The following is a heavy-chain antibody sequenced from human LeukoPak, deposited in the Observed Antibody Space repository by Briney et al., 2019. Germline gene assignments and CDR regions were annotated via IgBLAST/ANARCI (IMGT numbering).Heavy chain of an antibody. V-gene: IGHV3-7*01. CDR1: GFSFTDYW. CDR2: IKQDGSEK. J-gene: IGHJ4*02. Sequence: GGSLRLSCAVSGFSFTDYWMSWVRQAPGKGLEWVANIKQDGSEKYYVDSVKGRFTISRDNAKSSLSLQMNSLRAEDTAVYYCASRGLTRYYFTFWGQGTLVTVSS. CDR3: ASRGLTRYYFTF. D-gene: IGHD3-10*01.